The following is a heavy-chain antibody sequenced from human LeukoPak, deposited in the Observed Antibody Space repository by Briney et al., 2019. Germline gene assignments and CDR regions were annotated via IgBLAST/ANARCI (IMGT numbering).Heavy chain of an antibody. J-gene: IGHJ4*02. Sequence: SQTLSLTCAISGDSFSSNSAAWNWNRQSPSRGLEWLGRTFYRSTWRDDYALSVKSRITITPDTSNNQLSLQLNSVTPDDTAVYYCARWLHDEHYFDYWGQGTLVTVSS. D-gene: IGHD5-24*01. CDR3: ARWLHDEHYFDY. V-gene: IGHV6-1*01. CDR2: TFYRSTWRD. CDR1: GDSFSSNSAA.